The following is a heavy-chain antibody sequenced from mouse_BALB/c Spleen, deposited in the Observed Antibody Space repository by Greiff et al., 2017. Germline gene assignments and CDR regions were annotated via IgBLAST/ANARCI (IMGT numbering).Heavy chain of an antibody. V-gene: IGHV2-2*02. Sequence: VKLMESGPGLVQPSQSLSITCTVSGFSLTSYGVHWVRQSPGKGLEWLGVIWSGGSTDYNAAFISRLSISKDNSKSQVFFKMNSLQANDTAIYYCARNSIYYGYDDAMDYWGQGTSVTVSS. D-gene: IGHD2-2*01. J-gene: IGHJ4*01. CDR3: ARNSIYYGYDDAMDY. CDR2: IWSGGST. CDR1: GFSLTSYG.